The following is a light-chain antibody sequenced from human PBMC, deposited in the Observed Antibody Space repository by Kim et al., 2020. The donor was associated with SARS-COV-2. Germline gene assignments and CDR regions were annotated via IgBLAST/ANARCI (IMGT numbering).Light chain of an antibody. CDR3: QTWDSTVV. J-gene: IGLJ2*01. CDR2: INRDGSH. Sequence: GASVKLTCTLSRGHSSYDIAWHQQHPEKGPRYLMKINRDGSHTRGDGIPDRFSGSSSGAERYLTISNLQSEDEADYYCQTWDSTVVFGGGTKLTVL. CDR1: RGHSSYD. V-gene: IGLV4-69*01.